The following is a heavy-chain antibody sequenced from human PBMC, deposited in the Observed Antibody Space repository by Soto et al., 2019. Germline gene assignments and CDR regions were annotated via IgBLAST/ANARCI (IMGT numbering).Heavy chain of an antibody. J-gene: IGHJ6*02. Sequence: ASVKVSCKASGYTFTSYGISWLRQSAGQGLEWMGWISAYNGTTNYAQKLQGRVTMTTDTSTSTAYMELRSLRSDDTAVYYCARDTAHTYYDFWSGYQGSYGMDVWGQGTTVTVSS. V-gene: IGHV1-18*01. CDR3: ARDTAHTYYDFWSGYQGSYGMDV. D-gene: IGHD3-3*01. CDR1: GYTFTSYG. CDR2: ISAYNGTT.